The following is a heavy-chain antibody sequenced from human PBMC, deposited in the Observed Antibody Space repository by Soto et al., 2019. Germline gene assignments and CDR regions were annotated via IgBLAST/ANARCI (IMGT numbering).Heavy chain of an antibody. V-gene: IGHV1-18*01. CDR3: AREGQAPYYYDGMDV. CDR2: ISGYNGNT. D-gene: IGHD2-21*01. Sequence: QVQVVQSGDEVKKPGASVKVSCKASGYTFTNYGFSWVRQAPGQGLEWMGRISGYNGNTKYAEKFQGRVTMTTDTKTSTAHMEVRSLRSDATAVYYCAREGQAPYYYDGMDVWGQGTAVTVSS. J-gene: IGHJ6*02. CDR1: GYTFTNYG.